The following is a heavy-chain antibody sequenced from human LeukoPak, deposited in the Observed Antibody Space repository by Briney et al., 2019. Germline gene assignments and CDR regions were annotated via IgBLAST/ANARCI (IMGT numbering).Heavy chain of an antibody. CDR2: INQDGSEK. D-gene: IGHD6-25*01. J-gene: IGHJ5*02. CDR1: GFTVSSNY. CDR3: SSGRGGSS. Sequence: GGSLRLSCAASGFTVSSNYMTWVRQAPGKGLEWVANINQDGSEKYYVDSVKGRFTISRENGKNSLYLQMSSLRADDTATYYCSSGRGGSSWGQGTLVTVSS. V-gene: IGHV3-7*01.